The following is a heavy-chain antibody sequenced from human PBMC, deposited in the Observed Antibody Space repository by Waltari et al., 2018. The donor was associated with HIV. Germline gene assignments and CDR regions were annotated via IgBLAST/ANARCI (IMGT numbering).Heavy chain of an antibody. CDR1: GGSLSNSS. Sequence: QVQLQESGPGQMKPSATLSLTCTVSGGSLSNSSCPWICPPPGKGLEWLGYIYYSGSTNYNPSLKSRVTISVDTSKSQFSLKLSSVTAADTAVYYCARGRGGGGSSGNWFDPWGQGTLVTVSS. CDR2: IYYSGST. J-gene: IGHJ5*02. CDR3: ARGRGGGGSSGNWFDP. D-gene: IGHD2-15*01. V-gene: IGHV4-59*01.